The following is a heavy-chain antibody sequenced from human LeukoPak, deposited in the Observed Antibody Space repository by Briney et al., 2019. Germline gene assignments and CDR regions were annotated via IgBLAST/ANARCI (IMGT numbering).Heavy chain of an antibody. CDR3: TRQRPQTGSLDY. V-gene: IGHV3-73*01. CDR2: VRDKTNSYAT. J-gene: IGHJ4*02. D-gene: IGHD1-26*01. Sequence: GGSLRLSCAASGFTFSDSSMHWVRQASGKGLEWVGRVRDKTNSYATGYGESVKGRFTISRDDSKNMAYLEMSSLRVEDTAVYYCTRQRPQTGSLDYWGQGALVTVSS. CDR1: GFTFSDSS.